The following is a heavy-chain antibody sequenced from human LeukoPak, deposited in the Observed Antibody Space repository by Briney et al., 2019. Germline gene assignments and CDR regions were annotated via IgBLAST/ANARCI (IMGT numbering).Heavy chain of an antibody. V-gene: IGHV4-34*01. CDR3: ARGEYDYAWGSYSPNAFAM. Sequence: PSETLSLTCAVYGGSFSGYYWSWIGHPPGKGLEWIGEINHSGSTNYNPSLKSRVTISVDTSKNQFSLKLSSVTAADTALYYCARGEYDYAWGSYSPNAFAMWGQGTMVTVSS. D-gene: IGHD3-16*01. CDR2: INHSGST. CDR1: GGSFSGYY. J-gene: IGHJ3*02.